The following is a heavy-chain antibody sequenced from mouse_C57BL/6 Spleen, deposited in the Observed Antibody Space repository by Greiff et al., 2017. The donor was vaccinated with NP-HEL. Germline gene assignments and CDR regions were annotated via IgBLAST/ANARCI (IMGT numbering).Heavy chain of an antibody. CDR3: ARGLYGSSTGGYAMDY. CDR2: IDPSDSET. Sequence: QVQLQQPGAELVRPGSSVKLSCKASGYTFTSYWMHWVKQRPIQGLEWIGNIDPSDSETHYNQKFKDKATLTVDKSSSTAYMQLSSLTSEDSAVYYCARGLYGSSTGGYAMDYWGQGTSVTVSS. V-gene: IGHV1-52*01. CDR1: GYTFTSYW. J-gene: IGHJ4*01. D-gene: IGHD1-1*01.